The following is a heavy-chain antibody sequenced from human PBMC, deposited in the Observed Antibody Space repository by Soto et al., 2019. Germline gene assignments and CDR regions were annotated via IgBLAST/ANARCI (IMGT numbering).Heavy chain of an antibody. D-gene: IGHD3-22*01. CDR3: ARFYYDSSGYLPSPYYYYYGIDV. CDR2: ITSIGSTI. Sequence: PGGSLRLSCAASAFTFSDYYMSWVRQAPGKGLEWVSHITSIGSTIYYAESVRGRFTISRDNAKNSLYLQMNSLRAEDTAVYYCARFYYDSSGYLPSPYYYYYGIDVWGQGTTVTVSS. J-gene: IGHJ6*02. V-gene: IGHV3-11*04. CDR1: AFTFSDYY.